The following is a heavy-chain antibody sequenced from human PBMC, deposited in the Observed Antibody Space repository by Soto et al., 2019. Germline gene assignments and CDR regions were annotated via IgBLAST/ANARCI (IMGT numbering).Heavy chain of an antibody. CDR2: FDPEDGET. V-gene: IGHV1-24*01. D-gene: IGHD6-13*01. CDR3: ATATAAHRNYYYYCYMNV. CDR1: EYTLTELT. Sequence: ASVKVSCKVSEYTLTELTIHWVRQAPGKGLEWMGGFDPEDGETIYAQKFQGRVTMTEDTSTDTAYMELSSLRSEDTDVYYCATATAAHRNYYYYCYMNVWGKGTTVTVSS. J-gene: IGHJ6*03.